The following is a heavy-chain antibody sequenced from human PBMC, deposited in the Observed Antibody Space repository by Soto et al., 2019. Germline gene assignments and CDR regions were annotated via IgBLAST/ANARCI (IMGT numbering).Heavy chain of an antibody. D-gene: IGHD5-12*01. CDR1: GYTFFTYD. CDR2: ISTYRGDT. Sequence: QVHLVQSGVEVKTPGASVKVSCQASGYTFFTYDISWVRQAPGQGLEWMGCISTYRGDTKYAQKFQGRVTMTTDTATTTAYLELRRLRSDDTAVYYCARHHGPTTSENWFDPWGQGSRVTVSS. CDR3: ARHHGPTTSENWFDP. V-gene: IGHV1-18*01. J-gene: IGHJ5*02.